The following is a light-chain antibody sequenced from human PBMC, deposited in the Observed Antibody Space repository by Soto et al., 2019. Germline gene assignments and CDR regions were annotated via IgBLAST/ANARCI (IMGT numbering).Light chain of an antibody. Sequence: EIVLTQSPGTLSLSPGERATLSCRASQSVSSSYLAWYQQKPGQAPRLLIYGASSRATGIPDRFSGSGSGTDFTLTISRLESEDIAVYYCQMYSSSPRTFGQGTRWIS. CDR1: QSVSSSY. CDR3: QMYSSSPRT. CDR2: GAS. V-gene: IGKV3-20*01. J-gene: IGKJ1*01.